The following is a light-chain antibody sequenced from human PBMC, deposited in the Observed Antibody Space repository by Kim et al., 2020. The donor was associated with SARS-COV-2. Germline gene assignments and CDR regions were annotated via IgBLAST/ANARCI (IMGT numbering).Light chain of an antibody. V-gene: IGLV3-1*01. CDR3: QAWDSSTAEV. Sequence: SYELTQPPSVSVSPGQTASITCSGDKLGDKYACWYQQKPGQSPVLVIYQDSKRHSGIPERFSGSNSGNTATLTISGTQAMDEADYYCQAWDSSTAEVFGTGTKVTVL. CDR1: KLGDKY. J-gene: IGLJ1*01. CDR2: QDS.